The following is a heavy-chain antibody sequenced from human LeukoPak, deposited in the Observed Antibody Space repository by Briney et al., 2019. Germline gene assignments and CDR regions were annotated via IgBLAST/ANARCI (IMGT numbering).Heavy chain of an antibody. J-gene: IGHJ4*02. CDR3: ATRLCPRRPPTPSVYSSSWYSR. CDR1: GGSFIRYY. D-gene: IGHD6-13*01. V-gene: IGHV4-34*01. Sequence: SETLSLTCAVYGGSFIRYYWRWIRQPPGKGLEWIGEINHSGSTNYNPSLKSRVTISVDTSKNQFSLKLSSVTAADTAVYYCATRLCPRRPPTPSVYSSSWYSRWGQGTLVTVSS. CDR2: INHSGST.